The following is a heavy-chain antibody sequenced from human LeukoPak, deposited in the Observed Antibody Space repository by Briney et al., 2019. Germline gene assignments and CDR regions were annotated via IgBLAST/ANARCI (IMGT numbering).Heavy chain of an antibody. D-gene: IGHD2-21*02. CDR3: ARSVTYNWFDP. CDR1: GYVFINYY. CDR2: INPKSGAT. Sequence: ASVKVSCKTSGYVFINYYIHWVRLAPGQGLQWMGWINPKSGATNYARSFQGRVALTTDTSISTAFMELSNLRPDDTAIYFCARSVTYNWFDPWGQGTRVTVSS. J-gene: IGHJ5*02. V-gene: IGHV1-2*02.